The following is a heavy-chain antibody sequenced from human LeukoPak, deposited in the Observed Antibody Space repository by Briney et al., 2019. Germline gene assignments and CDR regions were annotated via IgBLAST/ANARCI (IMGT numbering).Heavy chain of an antibody. CDR1: GFTFSSYA. J-gene: IGHJ4*02. V-gene: IGHV3-23*01. CDR3: ARTLGYCSGGSCYGFDY. D-gene: IGHD2-15*01. Sequence: GGSLRLSCAASGFTFSSYAMSWVRQAPGKGLEWVSAISGSGGSTDYADSVKGRFTISRDNSKDTLYLQMNSPRAEDTAVYYCARTLGYCSGGSCYGFDYWGRGTLVTVSS. CDR2: ISGSGGST.